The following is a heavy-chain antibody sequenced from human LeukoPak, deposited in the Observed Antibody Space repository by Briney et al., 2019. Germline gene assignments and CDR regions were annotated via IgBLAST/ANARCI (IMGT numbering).Heavy chain of an antibody. D-gene: IGHD6-19*01. V-gene: IGHV3-23*01. J-gene: IGHJ3*02. CDR3: AKIGWDDAFDI. CDR2: ISASGGST. Sequence: PGGSLRLSCAASGFTFSSYGMSWVRQAPGKGLDWVPTISASGGSTYYADSVKGRFTISRDNSKNTLYLQMNSLRVDDTAVYYCAKIGWDDAFDIWGQGTMVTVSS. CDR1: GFTFSSYG.